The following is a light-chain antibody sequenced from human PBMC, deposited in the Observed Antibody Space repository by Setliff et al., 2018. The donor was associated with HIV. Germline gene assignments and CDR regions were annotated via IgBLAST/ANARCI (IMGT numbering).Light chain of an antibody. CDR1: SSDIGGYSH. CDR2: EVS. J-gene: IGLJ1*01. V-gene: IGLV2-14*01. Sequence: QSALTQPASVSGSPGQSITISCTGTSSDIGGYSHVSWYQQHPGKVPKLIIYEVSNRPSGVSNRFSGSKSGNTASLTISGLQAEDEADYFCSSFTTTTTLVFGTGTKVTVL. CDR3: SSFTTTTTLV.